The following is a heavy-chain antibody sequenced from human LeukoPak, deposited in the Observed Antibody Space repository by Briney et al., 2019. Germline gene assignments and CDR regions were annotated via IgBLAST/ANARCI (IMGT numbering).Heavy chain of an antibody. Sequence: SETLSLTCTVSGGSMNSFYWIWIRQPPGKGLEWVGHIYPRGSTKYNPPLKSRLTTSVDTSKNQFSLNFSSVTASDTPVHSCAAAPYFDFWTGWKFDSWGQGSLVTVSS. CDR3: AAAPYFDFWTGWKFDS. J-gene: IGHJ4*02. V-gene: IGHV4-4*09. D-gene: IGHD3-3*01. CDR1: GGSMNSFY. CDR2: IYPRGST.